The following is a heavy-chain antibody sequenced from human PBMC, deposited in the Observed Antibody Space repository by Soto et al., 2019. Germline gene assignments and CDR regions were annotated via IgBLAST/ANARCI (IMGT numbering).Heavy chain of an antibody. J-gene: IGHJ3*02. V-gene: IGHV3-30*18. CDR3: AKDAYSSSLDAFDI. Sequence: QVQLVESGGGVVQPGRSLRLSCAASGFTFSSYGMHWVRQAPGKGLEWVAVISYDGSNKYYADSVKGRFTISRDNSKNTLYLQMNSLRAEDTAVYHCAKDAYSSSLDAFDIWGQGTMVTVSS. D-gene: IGHD6-13*01. CDR2: ISYDGSNK. CDR1: GFTFSSYG.